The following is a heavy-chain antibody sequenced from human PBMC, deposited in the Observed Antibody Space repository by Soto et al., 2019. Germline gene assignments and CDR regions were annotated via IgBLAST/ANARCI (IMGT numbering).Heavy chain of an antibody. V-gene: IGHV3-23*01. CDR1: GLTFSNYA. CDR3: VKLLRSWYGHNALDV. J-gene: IGHJ6*02. CDR2: ISGGGGSS. D-gene: IGHD3-9*01. Sequence: GGSLRLSCTASGLTFSNYAMSWVRQAPGKGLEFVSFISGGGGSSYSADSVKGRFTVSRDNLKNTLSLQMNSLRVEDTAVYYCVKLLRSWYGHNALDVWGQGTTVTVSS.